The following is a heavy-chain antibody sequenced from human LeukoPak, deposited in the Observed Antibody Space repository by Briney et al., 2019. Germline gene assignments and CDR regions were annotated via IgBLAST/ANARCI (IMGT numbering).Heavy chain of an antibody. D-gene: IGHD3-10*01. V-gene: IGHV4-59*01. CDR2: ISYSGAT. CDR1: GGSISSYY. Sequence: SETLSLTCTVSGGSISSYYWTWIRQPPGKGLEWIGYISYSGATNYNPSLKSRITISVDTSENQFSLKLDSVTAADTAVYYCARVAYYRGSGSYIFDLWGQGTLVTVSS. J-gene: IGHJ4*02. CDR3: ARVAYYRGSGSYIFDL.